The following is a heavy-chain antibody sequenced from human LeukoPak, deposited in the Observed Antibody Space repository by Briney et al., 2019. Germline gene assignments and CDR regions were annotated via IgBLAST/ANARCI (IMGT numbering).Heavy chain of an antibody. CDR3: ARDEYYYDSSGYYMVHAFDI. V-gene: IGHV4-39*07. D-gene: IGHD3-22*01. Sequence: SETLSLTCTVSGGSISSSSYYWGWIRQPPGKGLEWIGSIYYSGSTYYNPSLKSRVTISVDTSKNQFSLKLSSVTAADTAVYYCARDEYYYDSSGYYMVHAFDIWGQGTMVTVSS. CDR1: GGSISSSSYY. CDR2: IYYSGST. J-gene: IGHJ3*02.